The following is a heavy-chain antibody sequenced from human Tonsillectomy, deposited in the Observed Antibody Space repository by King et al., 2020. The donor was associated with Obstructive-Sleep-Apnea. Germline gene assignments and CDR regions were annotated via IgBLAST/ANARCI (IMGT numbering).Heavy chain of an antibody. D-gene: IGHD6-19*01. CDR1: GFTFSTYA. CDR2: ISGSGGST. V-gene: IGHV3-23*04. Sequence: VQLVESGGGLVQPGGSLRLSCAASGFTFSTYAMSWVRQAPGKGLEGGSVISGSGGSTYYADSVEGRFTISRDNSKNTLYLQMNSLRAEETAVYYCAKDRGWYRLPFDYWGQGTLVTVSS. CDR3: AKDRGWYRLPFDY. J-gene: IGHJ4*02.